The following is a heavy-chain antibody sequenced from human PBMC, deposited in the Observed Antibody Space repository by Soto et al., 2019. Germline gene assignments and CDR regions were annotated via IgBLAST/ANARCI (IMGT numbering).Heavy chain of an antibody. CDR3: ARGEADYDFWSGAPGAMWFDP. CDR1: GGTFRSYA. CDR2: IIPIFGTA. D-gene: IGHD3-3*01. Sequence: GASVKVSCKASGGTFRSYAIRWVRQAPGQGLEWMGGIIPIFGTANYAQKFQGRVTSTADESTSTAYMELSSLRSEDTAVYYCARGEADYDFWSGAPGAMWFDPWGQGTLVTVS. J-gene: IGHJ5*02. V-gene: IGHV1-69*13.